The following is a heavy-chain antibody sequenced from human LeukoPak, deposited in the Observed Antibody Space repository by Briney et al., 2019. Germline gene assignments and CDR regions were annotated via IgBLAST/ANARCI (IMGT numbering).Heavy chain of an antibody. D-gene: IGHD5-18*01. CDR3: ARGLDTAMVSRFDP. Sequence: GASVKVSCKASGYTSTGYYMHWVRQAPGQGLEWMGWINPNSGGTNYAQKFQGRVTMTRDTSISTAHMELSRLRSDDTAVYYCARGLDTAMVSRFDPWGQGTLVTVSS. J-gene: IGHJ5*02. CDR1: GYTSTGYY. CDR2: INPNSGGT. V-gene: IGHV1-2*02.